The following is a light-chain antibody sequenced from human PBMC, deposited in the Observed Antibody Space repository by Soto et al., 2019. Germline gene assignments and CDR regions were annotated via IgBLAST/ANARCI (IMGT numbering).Light chain of an antibody. V-gene: IGKV3-20*01. CDR1: QTVSSSN. CDR3: QQYDNSPYT. J-gene: IGKJ2*01. Sequence: VLTQSPGTLSLSPGGRATLSCRASQTVSSSNLAWYQKKPGQAPRVVIYGAFTRATGIPDRFSGSGYGTDFTLTITRLEPEDFAVYYCQQYDNSPYTFGQGTNLEI. CDR2: GAF.